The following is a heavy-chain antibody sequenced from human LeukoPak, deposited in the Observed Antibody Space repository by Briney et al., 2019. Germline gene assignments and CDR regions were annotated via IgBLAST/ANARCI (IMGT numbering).Heavy chain of an antibody. CDR3: ARVGTAMVLAAHYYYMDV. D-gene: IGHD5-18*01. V-gene: IGHV1-69*05. Sequence: ASVKVSCKASGGTFSSYAISWVRQAPGQGLEWMGGIIPIFGTPNYAQKFQGRVTITTDESTSTAYMELSSLRSEDTAVYYCARVGTAMVLAAHYYYMDVWGKGTTVTVSS. CDR1: GGTFSSYA. J-gene: IGHJ6*03. CDR2: IIPIFGTP.